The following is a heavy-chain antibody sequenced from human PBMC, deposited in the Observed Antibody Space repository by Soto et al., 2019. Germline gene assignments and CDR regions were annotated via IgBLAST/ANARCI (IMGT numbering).Heavy chain of an antibody. Sequence: QVQLVQSGAEVKSAGSSVKVSCKASGDTFNFYSINWVRQAPGLGLEWVGRVNPILSMSNYAQRLQGRVTMTADKSTGTAYMELASLRSEATAIYYCACNYGSRYRAIDSWGQGALVTVSS. CDR1: GDTFNFYS. CDR3: ACNYGSRYRAIDS. CDR2: VNPILSMS. D-gene: IGHD3-10*01. V-gene: IGHV1-69*02. J-gene: IGHJ4*02.